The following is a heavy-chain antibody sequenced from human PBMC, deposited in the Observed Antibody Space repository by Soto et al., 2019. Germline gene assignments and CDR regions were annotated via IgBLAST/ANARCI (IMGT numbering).Heavy chain of an antibody. V-gene: IGHV1-3*01. CDR3: ARESRFDLWFGELFPSVYYGMDV. CDR1: GYTFTSYA. CDR2: INAGNGNT. D-gene: IGHD3-10*01. Sequence: ASVKVSCKASGYTFTSYAMHWVRQAPGQRLEWMGWINAGNGNTKYSQKFQGRVTITRDTSASTAYMELSSLRSEDTAVYYCARESRFDLWFGELFPSVYYGMDVWGQGTTVTVSS. J-gene: IGHJ6*02.